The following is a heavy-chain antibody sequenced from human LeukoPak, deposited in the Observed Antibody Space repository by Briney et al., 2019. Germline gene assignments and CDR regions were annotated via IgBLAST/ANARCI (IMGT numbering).Heavy chain of an antibody. Sequence: WIRQPPGKGLEWMGIIYPGDSDTRYSPSFQGQVTISADKSISTAYLQWSSLKASDTAMYYCARHLAAAGMEGDYWGQGTLVTVSS. J-gene: IGHJ4*02. D-gene: IGHD6-13*01. CDR2: IYPGDSDT. V-gene: IGHV5-51*01. CDR3: ARHLAAAGMEGDY.